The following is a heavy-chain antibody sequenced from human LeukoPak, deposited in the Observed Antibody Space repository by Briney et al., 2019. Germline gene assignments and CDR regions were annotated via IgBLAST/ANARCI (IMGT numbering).Heavy chain of an antibody. CDR1: GFTFSSYE. D-gene: IGHD3-10*01. J-gene: IGHJ4*02. Sequence: PGGSLRLSCAASGFTFSSYEMNWVRQAPGKGLEWVSHISGTGSSTYYADSVKGRFTISRDNSKNTLFLQMNSLRAEDSAVYYCAREPFKSRGDYFDFWGQGTLVTVSS. CDR2: ISGTGSST. V-gene: IGHV3-23*01. CDR3: AREPFKSRGDYFDF.